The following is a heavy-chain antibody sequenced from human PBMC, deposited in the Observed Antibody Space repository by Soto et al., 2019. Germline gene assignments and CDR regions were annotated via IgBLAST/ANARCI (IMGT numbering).Heavy chain of an antibody. J-gene: IGHJ6*02. D-gene: IGHD1-26*01. V-gene: IGHV1-69*01. CDR3: AVVLRVGATGLSGMDV. Sequence: QVQLVQSGAEVKKPGSSVKVSCKASGGTFSSYAISWVRQAPGQGLEWMGGIIPIFGTANYAQKFQGRVTLTADESTSTAYMELSSLRAEDTAVYYCAVVLRVGATGLSGMDVWGQGTTVIVSS. CDR1: GGTFSSYA. CDR2: IIPIFGTA.